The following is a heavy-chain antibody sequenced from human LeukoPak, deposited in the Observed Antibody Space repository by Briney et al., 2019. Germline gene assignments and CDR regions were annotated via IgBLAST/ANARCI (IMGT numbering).Heavy chain of an antibody. CDR1: IDSFSNYH. J-gene: IGHJ4*02. CDR2: VNESGGT. CDR3: AKQTGSGLFILP. D-gene: IGHD3/OR15-3a*01. Sequence: SETLSLTCAVYIDSFSNYHWNWIRQTPAKGMEWIGEVNESGGTNISPSLRSRVILSVGTSKNQFSLKLTSATAADTAVYYCAKQTGSGLFILPGGQGTLVTVSS. V-gene: IGHV4-34*01.